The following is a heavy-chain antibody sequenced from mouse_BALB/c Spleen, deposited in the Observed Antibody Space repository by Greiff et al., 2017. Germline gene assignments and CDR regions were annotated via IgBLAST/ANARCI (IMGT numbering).Heavy chain of an antibody. CDR2: ISSGSSTI. D-gene: IGHD1-1*02. CDR3: ARSDYSLVYFDY. Sequence: EVKVVESGGGLVQPGGSRKLSCAASGFTFSSFGMHWVRQAPEKGLEWVAYISSGSSTIYYADTVKGRFTISRDNPKNTLFLQMTSLRSEDTAMYYCARSDYSLVYFDYWGQGTTLTVSS. V-gene: IGHV5-17*02. CDR1: GFTFSSFG. J-gene: IGHJ2*01.